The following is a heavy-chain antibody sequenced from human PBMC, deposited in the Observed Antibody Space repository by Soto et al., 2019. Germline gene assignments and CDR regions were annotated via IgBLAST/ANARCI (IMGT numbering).Heavy chain of an antibody. Sequence: QVQLVESGGGVVQPGRSLRLSCAASGFTFSSYAMHWVRQAAGKGLEWVAVISYDGSNKYYADSVKGRFTISRDNSKNTLYLQMNSLRAEDTAVYYCARDQAYCGGDCYPPLDYWGQGTLVTVSS. CDR1: GFTFSSYA. V-gene: IGHV3-30-3*01. J-gene: IGHJ4*02. CDR2: ISYDGSNK. D-gene: IGHD2-21*02. CDR3: ARDQAYCGGDCYPPLDY.